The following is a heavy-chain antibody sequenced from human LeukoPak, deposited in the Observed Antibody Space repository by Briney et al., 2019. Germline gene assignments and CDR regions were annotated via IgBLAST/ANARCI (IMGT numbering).Heavy chain of an antibody. CDR2: INHSGST. D-gene: IGHD3-16*02. Sequence: SETLSLTCAVYGGSFSGYYWSWIRQPPGKGLEWTGEINHSGSTNYNPSLKSRVTISVDTSKNQFSLKLSSVTAADTAVYYCARGTPTPYDYVWGSYRGQWFDPWGQGTLVTVSS. J-gene: IGHJ5*02. CDR3: ARGTPTPYDYVWGSYRGQWFDP. V-gene: IGHV4-34*01. CDR1: GGSFSGYY.